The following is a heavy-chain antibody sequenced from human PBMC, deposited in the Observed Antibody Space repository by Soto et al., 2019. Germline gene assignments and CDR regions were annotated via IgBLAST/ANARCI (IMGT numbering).Heavy chain of an antibody. V-gene: IGHV3-23*01. D-gene: IGHD2-15*01. Sequence: EVQLLESGGSLVQPGGSLRLSCVASGFTFTSYAMTWVRQLPGKGLEWVSSVTNTGGITHYANSVKGRFTISRDNSKNTVYLQMNSLRAEDTAIYYCAKIYRSCTYSNCYSRSPPDSWGQGTLVTVSA. CDR1: GFTFTSYA. CDR3: AKIYRSCTYSNCYSRSPPDS. J-gene: IGHJ5*01. CDR2: VTNTGGIT.